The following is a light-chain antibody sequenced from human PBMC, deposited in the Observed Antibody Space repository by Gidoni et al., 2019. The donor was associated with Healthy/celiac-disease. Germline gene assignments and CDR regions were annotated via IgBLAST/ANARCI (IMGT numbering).Light chain of an antibody. Sequence: DIVMTPSPLSLPVTPVEPASISCRSSQSLLHSTGYNYLEWYLQKPGQSTERLTYLGYKRATGGPDRFSGSGSGTDFTLKISRVEAEDVGVYYCMQALQTPLTFGGGTKVEIK. V-gene: IGKV2-28*01. CDR1: QSLLHSTGYNY. J-gene: IGKJ4*01. CDR2: LGY. CDR3: MQALQTPLT.